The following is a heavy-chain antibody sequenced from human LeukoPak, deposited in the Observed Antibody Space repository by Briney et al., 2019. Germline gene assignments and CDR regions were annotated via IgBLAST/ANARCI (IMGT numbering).Heavy chain of an antibody. V-gene: IGHV3-30-3*01. Sequence: GRSLRLSCAASEFTFSSYAMHWVRQAPGKGLEWVAVISFDGSNKYYADSVKGRFTISRDNAKNSLYLQMNSLRAEDTAVYYCARLLSRGYNDIWGQGTMVTVSS. J-gene: IGHJ3*02. D-gene: IGHD5-18*01. CDR1: EFTFSSYA. CDR3: ARLLSRGYNDI. CDR2: ISFDGSNK.